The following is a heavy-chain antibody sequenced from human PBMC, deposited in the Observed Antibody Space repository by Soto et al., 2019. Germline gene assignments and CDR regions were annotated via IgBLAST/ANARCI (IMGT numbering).Heavy chain of an antibody. Sequence: ASVKVCCKASVYTFTSYAMHWVRQAHGQRLEWMGWINAGNGNTKYSQKFQGRVTITRDTSASTAYMELSSLRSDDTAVYYRARKGSYYMDVWGKGTMVTVS. CDR1: VYTFTSYA. V-gene: IGHV1-3*01. CDR2: INAGNGNT. CDR3: ARKGSYYMDV. J-gene: IGHJ6*03. D-gene: IGHD3-10*01.